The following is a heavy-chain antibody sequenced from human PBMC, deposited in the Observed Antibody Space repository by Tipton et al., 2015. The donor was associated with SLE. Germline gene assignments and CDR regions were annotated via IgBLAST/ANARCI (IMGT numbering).Heavy chain of an antibody. CDR3: ARKVATTAGYFDY. J-gene: IGHJ4*02. V-gene: IGHV4-34*01. CDR1: GGSFSGYY. CDR2: INHSGST. Sequence: TLSLTCAVYGGSFSGYYWSWIRQPPGKGLEWIGEINHSGSTNYNPSLKSRVTISVDTSKNQFSLKLSSVTAADTAVYYCARKVATTAGYFDYWGQGTLVTVSS. D-gene: IGHD5-12*01.